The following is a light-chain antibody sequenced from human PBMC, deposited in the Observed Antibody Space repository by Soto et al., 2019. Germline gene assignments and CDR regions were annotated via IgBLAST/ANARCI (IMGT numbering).Light chain of an antibody. CDR3: QHYDRYSGT. J-gene: IGKJ1*01. V-gene: IGKV1-5*01. Sequence: DIQMTQSPSTLSASVGDRVTITCRASQRISTWLAWYKQKPGKVPKLLISDASTLDSGVPSRFRGSGFGTEFTLTINSLQPDDFATYYCQHYDRYSGTFGQGTKVDIK. CDR2: DAS. CDR1: QRISTW.